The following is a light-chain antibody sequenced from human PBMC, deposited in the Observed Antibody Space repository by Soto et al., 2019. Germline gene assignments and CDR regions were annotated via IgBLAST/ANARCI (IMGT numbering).Light chain of an antibody. V-gene: IGKV3-15*01. CDR1: QSISSK. J-gene: IGKJ5*01. Sequence: EIVMTQSPATLSVSPGERATLSCRASQSISSKVGWYQQRPGQAPRLLMYGASTRATGIPARFGGSGSGTEFTITNSSMEFEDSAVYYCQQDNSWIQITFGQGTRLEIK. CDR3: QQDNSWIQIT. CDR2: GAS.